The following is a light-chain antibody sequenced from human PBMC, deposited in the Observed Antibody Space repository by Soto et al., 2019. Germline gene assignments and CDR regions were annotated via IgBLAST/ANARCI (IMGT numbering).Light chain of an antibody. Sequence: MTQSPDTLSVSLGEIATLSCRASQSLRSSLAWYQQKPGQAPRLLIYDASTRATGIPARFSGSGSGTDFTLTISGLQSEDFAVYYCQQYNNWPQTFGQGTKVDIK. V-gene: IGKV3-15*01. J-gene: IGKJ1*01. CDR3: QQYNNWPQT. CDR1: QSLRSS. CDR2: DAS.